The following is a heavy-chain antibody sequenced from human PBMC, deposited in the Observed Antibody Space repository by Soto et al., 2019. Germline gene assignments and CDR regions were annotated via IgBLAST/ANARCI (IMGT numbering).Heavy chain of an antibody. V-gene: IGHV1-69*06. CDR2: IIPIFGTA. CDR3: AKDLEGDRGYVDH. J-gene: IGHJ4*03. CDR1: GVTFSSYA. Sequence: SVKVSGKASGVTFSSYAISWVGQAPGRGLEWMGGIIPIFGTANYAQKFQGRVTITADKSTTTAYMELSSLRSEDTAVYSCAKDLEGDRGYVDHWG. D-gene: IGHD3-16*01.